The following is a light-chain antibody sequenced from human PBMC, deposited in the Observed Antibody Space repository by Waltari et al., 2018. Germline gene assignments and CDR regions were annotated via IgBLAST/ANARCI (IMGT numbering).Light chain of an antibody. CDR1: NSDFGSYNR. CDR3: SSWTGSPV. V-gene: IGLV2-18*02. Sequence: QSALTQPPSVSGSPGQTVTITCTGTNSDFGSYNRVSWYQKPPGTTPKLVIYEVNNRPSGVPDRFSGSKAGNTASLTISRLQAEDEADYYCSSWTGSPVFGGGTKLTVL. CDR2: EVN. J-gene: IGLJ3*02.